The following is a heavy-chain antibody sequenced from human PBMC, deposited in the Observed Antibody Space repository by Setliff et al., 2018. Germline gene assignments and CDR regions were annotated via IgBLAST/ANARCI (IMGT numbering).Heavy chain of an antibody. D-gene: IGHD2-21*01. J-gene: IGHJ6*03. CDR1: GGSFSGYY. Sequence: SETLSLTCAIYGGSFSGYYWSWIRQPPGKGLEWIGEINHSGGTSYDPSLMSRVTISVDTSTNQFSLKLNSVTAADTAVYYCARAFIVAPTLFFRRRKGNYMDVWGKGTTVTVSS. V-gene: IGHV4-34*01. CDR3: ARAFIVAPTLFFRRRKGNYMDV. CDR2: INHSGGT.